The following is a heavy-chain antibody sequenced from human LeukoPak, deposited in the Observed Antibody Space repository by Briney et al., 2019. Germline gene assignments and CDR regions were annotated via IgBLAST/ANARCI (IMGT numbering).Heavy chain of an antibody. CDR2: ISSSGSTI. J-gene: IGHJ4*02. Sequence: GGSLRLSCAASGFTFSSYEMNWVRQAPGKGLEWVSYISSSGSTIYYADSVKGRFTISRDNAKNSLYLQMNSLRAEDTAMYYCARVTLTSANFDYWGQGTLVTVSS. CDR1: GFTFSSYE. CDR3: ARVTLTSANFDY. V-gene: IGHV3-48*03.